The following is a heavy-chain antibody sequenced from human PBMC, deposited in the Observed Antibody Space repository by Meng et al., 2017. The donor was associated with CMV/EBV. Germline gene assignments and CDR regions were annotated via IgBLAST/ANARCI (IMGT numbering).Heavy chain of an antibody. CDR3: ARKGDLELFDY. V-gene: IGHV3-21*01. D-gene: IGHD1-7*01. CDR2: ISSSSSYI. CDR1: GFTFSSYS. J-gene: IGHJ4*02. Sequence: GESLKISCAASGFTFSSYSMNWVRQAPGKGLEWVSSISSSSSYIYYADSVKGRFTISRDNAKNSLYLQMNCLRAEDTAVYYCARKGDLELFDYWGQGTLVTVSS.